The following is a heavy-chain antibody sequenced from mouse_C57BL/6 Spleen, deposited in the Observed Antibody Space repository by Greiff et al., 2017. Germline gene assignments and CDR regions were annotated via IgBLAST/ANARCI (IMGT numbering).Heavy chain of an antibody. CDR1: GFTFSDYY. V-gene: IGHV5-16*01. CDR3: ARDLITTVVADWYFDV. CDR2: INYDGSST. J-gene: IGHJ1*03. D-gene: IGHD1-1*01. Sequence: EVQLVESEGGLVQPGSSMKLSCTASGFTFSDYYMAWVRQVPEKGLEWVANINYDGSSTYYLASLKSRFIISRDNAKNILYLQMSRLKSEDTATYYGARDLITTVVADWYFDVWGTGTTVTVSS.